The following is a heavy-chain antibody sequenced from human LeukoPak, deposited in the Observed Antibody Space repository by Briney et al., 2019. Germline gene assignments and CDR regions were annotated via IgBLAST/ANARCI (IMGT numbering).Heavy chain of an antibody. CDR2: IYHSGST. D-gene: IGHD2-8*01. CDR3: ARDWSMVPGLDYYYMDV. CDR1: GGSISSSNW. V-gene: IGHV4-4*02. Sequence: SETLSLTCAVSGGSISSSNWWSWVRQPPGKGLEWIGEIYHSGSTNYNPSLKSRVTISVDKSKNQFSLKLSSVTAADTAVYYCARDWSMVPGLDYYYMDVWGKGTTVTVSS. J-gene: IGHJ6*03.